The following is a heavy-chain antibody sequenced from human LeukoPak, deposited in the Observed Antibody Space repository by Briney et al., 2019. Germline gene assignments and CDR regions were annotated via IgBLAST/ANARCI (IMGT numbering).Heavy chain of an antibody. CDR1: GGSFSGYY. D-gene: IGHD3-3*01. CDR2: INHSGST. V-gene: IGHV4-34*01. Sequence: SETLSLTCAVYGGSFSGYYWSWIRQPPGKGLEWIGEINHSGSTNYNPSLKSRVTISVDTSKNQFSLKLSSVTAADTAVYYCARGSTVLRFLEWLSYFDYWGQGTLVTVSS. CDR3: ARGSTVLRFLEWLSYFDY. J-gene: IGHJ4*02.